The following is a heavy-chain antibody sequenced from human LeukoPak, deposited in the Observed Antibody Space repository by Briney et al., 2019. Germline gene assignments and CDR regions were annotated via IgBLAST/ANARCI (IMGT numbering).Heavy chain of an antibody. D-gene: IGHD1-7*01. V-gene: IGHV3-23*01. CDR3: AKRLGNYEAFDI. Sequence: GGSLRLSCVVSGFTFSSYAMSWVRQAPGKGLEWVSAISGSGGSTYYADSVKGRFTISRDNSKNTLYLQMNSLRAEDTAVYYCAKRLGNYEAFDIWGQGTMVTVSS. J-gene: IGHJ3*02. CDR2: ISGSGGST. CDR1: GFTFSSYA.